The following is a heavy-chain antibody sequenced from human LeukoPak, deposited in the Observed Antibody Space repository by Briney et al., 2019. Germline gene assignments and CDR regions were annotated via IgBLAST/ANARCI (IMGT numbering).Heavy chain of an antibody. CDR1: GFTFDNYA. V-gene: IGHV3-9*01. Sequence: GGSLRLSCAASGFTFDNYAMNWVRQVPGKGLEWISLISWNSGTIGYADSVKGRFTISRDNANNFLYLQMNSLRAEDTALYYCARAYKDRSLAGKKEFFQHWGQGTLVTVSS. J-gene: IGHJ1*01. CDR3: ARAYKDRSLAGKKEFFQH. D-gene: IGHD6-19*01. CDR2: ISWNSGTI.